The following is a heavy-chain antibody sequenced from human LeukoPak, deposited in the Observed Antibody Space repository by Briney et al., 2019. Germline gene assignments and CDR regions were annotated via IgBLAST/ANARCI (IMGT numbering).Heavy chain of an antibody. CDR1: GFTFDNYA. V-gene: IGHV3-9*01. Sequence: GGSLRLSCAASGFTFDNYAMNWVRQVPGKGLEWISLISWNSGTIGYADSVKGRFTISRDNANNFLYLQMNSLRAEDTALYYCARAYKDRSLAGKKEFFQHWGQGTLVTVSS. J-gene: IGHJ1*01. CDR3: ARAYKDRSLAGKKEFFQH. D-gene: IGHD6-19*01. CDR2: ISWNSGTI.